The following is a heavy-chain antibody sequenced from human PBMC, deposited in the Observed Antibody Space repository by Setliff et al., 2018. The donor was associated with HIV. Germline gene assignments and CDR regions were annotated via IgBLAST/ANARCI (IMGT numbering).Heavy chain of an antibody. J-gene: IGHJ6*04. CDR1: GYSFTSYW. CDR3: ARHGATTIDV. V-gene: IGHV5-10-1*01. Sequence: PGESLKISCKGSGYSFTSYWITWVRQMPGKGLEWMGKIDPSDSYTNYSPSFQGHVTISADKSTSTAYLQWSSLKASDTAMYYCARHGATTIDVWGNGTTVTVSS. D-gene: IGHD1-26*01. CDR2: IDPSDSYT.